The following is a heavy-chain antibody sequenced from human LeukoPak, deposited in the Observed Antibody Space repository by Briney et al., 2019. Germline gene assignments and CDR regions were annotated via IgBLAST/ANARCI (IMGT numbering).Heavy chain of an antibody. CDR1: GFTFSAYN. D-gene: IGHD6-13*01. Sequence: GGSLRLSCVASGFTFSAYNMNWVRQAPGKGLEWVSSIGGSSSNIFYADSVKGRFTISRDNAKKSLYLQMDSLTDEDTAVYYCAKDRSSSWYALSYWGQGTLVTVSS. CDR2: IGGSSSNI. V-gene: IGHV3-21*01. CDR3: AKDRSSSWYALSY. J-gene: IGHJ4*02.